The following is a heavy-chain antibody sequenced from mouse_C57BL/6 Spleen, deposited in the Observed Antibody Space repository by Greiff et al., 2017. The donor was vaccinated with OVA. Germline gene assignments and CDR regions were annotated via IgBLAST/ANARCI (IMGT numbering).Heavy chain of an antibody. CDR1: GYTFTSYW. CDR3: ARSRAYYSNWNWFAY. V-gene: IGHV1-61*01. Sequence: VQLQQPGAELVRPGSSVKLSCKASGYTFTSYWMDWVKQRPGQGLEWIGNIYPSDSETHYNQKFKDKATLTVDKSYSTAYMQLSSLTSEDSAVYYCARSRAYYSNWNWFAYWGQGTLVTVSA. D-gene: IGHD2-5*01. J-gene: IGHJ3*01. CDR2: IYPSDSET.